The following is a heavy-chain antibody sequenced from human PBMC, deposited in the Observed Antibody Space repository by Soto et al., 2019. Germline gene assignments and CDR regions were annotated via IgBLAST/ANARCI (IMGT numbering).Heavy chain of an antibody. CDR1: GYTFTSYG. CDR3: ARDLPTMDV. J-gene: IGHJ6*02. D-gene: IGHD1-26*01. V-gene: IGHV1-18*01. Sequence: QVQLVQSGAEVKKPGASVKVSCKASGYTFTSYGISWVRQAPGQGLEWMGWIRAYNGNTNYAQKLQGRVTMTTDTSXXXXXXELXXXXXXXXXXXXCARDLPTMDVWGQGTTVTVSS. CDR2: IRAYNGNT.